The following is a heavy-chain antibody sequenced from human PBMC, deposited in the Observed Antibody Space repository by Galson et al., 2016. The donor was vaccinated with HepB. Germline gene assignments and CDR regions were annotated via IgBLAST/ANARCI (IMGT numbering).Heavy chain of an antibody. V-gene: IGHV3-23*01. CDR1: GFTFSSYA. CDR2: ISGSGGST. J-gene: IGHJ6*03. CDR3: AKAGYYEPYYYYYMDV. D-gene: IGHD3-22*01. Sequence: SLRLSCAASGFTFSSYAMSWVRQAPGKGLEWVSAISGSGGSTYYADSVKGRFTISSDNSKNTLYLQMNSLRAEDTAVYYCAKAGYYEPYYYYYMDVWGKGTTVTVSS.